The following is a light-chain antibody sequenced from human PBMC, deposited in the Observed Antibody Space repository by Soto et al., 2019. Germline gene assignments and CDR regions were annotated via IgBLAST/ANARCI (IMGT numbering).Light chain of an antibody. CDR1: QSLVNSDGNIY. CDR3: MQAAHWPCT. CDR2: KVS. V-gene: IGKV2-30*01. Sequence: DVVMTQSPLSLPVTLGQPASISCRSSQSLVNSDGNIYLNWFQQRPGQSPRRLIHKVSNRDSGVPDRFSGSGSGTDFTLKISRVEAEDVGLYYCMQAAHWPCTFGQGTKVEIK. J-gene: IGKJ1*01.